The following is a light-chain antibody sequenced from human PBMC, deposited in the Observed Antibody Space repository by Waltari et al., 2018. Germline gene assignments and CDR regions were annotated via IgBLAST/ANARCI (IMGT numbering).Light chain of an antibody. CDR2: QVN. V-gene: IGLV2-23*02. J-gene: IGLJ3*02. CDR3: CSYADSRTWV. CDR1: STDIGSYNL. Sequence: QSVLTQPASVSGSPGQSITISCTGTSTDIGSYNLVSWYQQYPGKAPKVMIYQVNKRPSETSNRFSGSKSGNTASLTISGLQAEDEADYYCCSYADSRTWVFGGGTKLTVL.